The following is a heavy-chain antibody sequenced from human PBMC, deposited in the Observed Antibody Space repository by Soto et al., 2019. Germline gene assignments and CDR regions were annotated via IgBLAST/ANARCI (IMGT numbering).Heavy chain of an antibody. Sequence: PSETLSLTCSVSGGSINIYYWSWIRQPPGKTLEWIGFIYYTGSTRYNPSLKSRVTMSRDTSKNQFSLKLKSVTAADTAVYYCARLKIRGVEEGAYNWLDSWGQGTLVTVSS. J-gene: IGHJ5*01. CDR3: ARLKIRGVEEGAYNWLDS. V-gene: IGHV4-59*08. CDR1: GGSINIYY. CDR2: IYYTGST. D-gene: IGHD3-10*01.